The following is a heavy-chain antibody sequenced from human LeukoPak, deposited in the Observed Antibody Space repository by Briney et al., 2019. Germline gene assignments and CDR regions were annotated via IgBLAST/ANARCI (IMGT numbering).Heavy chain of an antibody. CDR3: ARVGLRFLEGGYYGMDV. CDR1: GGTFSSYA. V-gene: IGHV1-69*13. Sequence: SVKVSCKASGGTFSSYAFSWVRQAPGQGLEWMGGIIPIFGTANYAQKFQGRVTITADESTSTAYMELSSLRSEDTAVYYCARVGLRFLEGGYYGMDVWGQGTTVTVS. D-gene: IGHD3-3*01. J-gene: IGHJ6*02. CDR2: IIPIFGTA.